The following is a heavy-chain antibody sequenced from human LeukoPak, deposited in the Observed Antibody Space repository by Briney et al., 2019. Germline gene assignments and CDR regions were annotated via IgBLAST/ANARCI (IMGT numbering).Heavy chain of an antibody. CDR3: ATLELVGATHAEVGYFDY. V-gene: IGHV1-69*01. J-gene: IGHJ4*02. Sequence: ASVKVSCKASGGTFSSYAISWVRQAPGQGLEWMGGIIPIFGTANYAQKFQGRVTITADESTSTAYMELSSLRSEDTAVYYCATLELVGATHAEVGYFDYWGQGTLVTVSS. CDR1: GGTFSSYA. CDR2: IIPIFGTA. D-gene: IGHD1-26*01.